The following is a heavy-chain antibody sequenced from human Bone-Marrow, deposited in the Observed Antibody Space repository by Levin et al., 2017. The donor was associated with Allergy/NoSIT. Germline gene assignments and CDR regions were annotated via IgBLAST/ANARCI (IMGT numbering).Heavy chain of an antibody. Sequence: GESLKISCVASGFRFNEFWMSWVRLAPGRGLEWVANIRHDGTEIFYVDSVRGRFTISRDNGKKSLYLQMHSLSAEDTAVYYCARVGDKSNYYYYYYMDVWGKGTTVTVSS. CDR1: GFRFNEFW. V-gene: IGHV3-7*01. CDR3: ARVGDKSNYYYYYYMDV. D-gene: IGHD3-10*01. J-gene: IGHJ6*03. CDR2: IRHDGTEI.